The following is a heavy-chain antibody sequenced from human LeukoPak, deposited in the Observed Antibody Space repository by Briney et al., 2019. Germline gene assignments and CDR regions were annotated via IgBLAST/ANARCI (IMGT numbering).Heavy chain of an antibody. CDR1: GYTFTGYY. CDR3: ARSIAAAGSDY. V-gene: IGHV1-2*02. J-gene: IGHJ4*02. D-gene: IGHD6-13*01. Sequence: VSVKVSCKASGYTFTGYYMHWVRQAPGQGLEWMGWITPNSGGTNYAQKFQGRVTMTRDTSISTAYMELSRLRSDDTAVDYCARSIAAAGSDYWGQGTLVTVSS. CDR2: ITPNSGGT.